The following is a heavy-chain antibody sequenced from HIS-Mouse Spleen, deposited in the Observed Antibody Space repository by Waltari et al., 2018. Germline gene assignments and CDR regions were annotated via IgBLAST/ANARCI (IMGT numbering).Heavy chain of an antibody. CDR3: AREIPYSSSWYDWYFDL. Sequence: QLQLQESGPGLVKPSETLSLTCTVSGCSISSSCYYLGWIRQPPGKGLVWIGSIYYSGSTYYNPSLKSRVTISVDTSKNQFSLKLSSVTAADTAVYYCAREIPYSSSWYDWYFDLWGRGTLVTVSS. V-gene: IGHV4-39*07. CDR1: GCSISSSCYY. CDR2: IYYSGST. D-gene: IGHD6-13*01. J-gene: IGHJ2*01.